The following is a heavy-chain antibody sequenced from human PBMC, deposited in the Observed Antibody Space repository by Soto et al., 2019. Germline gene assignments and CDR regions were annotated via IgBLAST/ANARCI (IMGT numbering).Heavy chain of an antibody. CDR1: GFTFTNYG. Sequence: QVQLVESGGGVVQPGRSLRLSCAASGFTFTNYGMHWVRQTPGKGLEWVAVISFDGHNKFYADSVKGRFTISRDTSKSTLYLQLNSLRPEDTAVYYCARDLRYSYGMDVWGHGTTVTVSS. V-gene: IGHV3-30*03. J-gene: IGHJ6*02. CDR2: ISFDGHNK. CDR3: ARDLRYSYGMDV. D-gene: IGHD1-1*01.